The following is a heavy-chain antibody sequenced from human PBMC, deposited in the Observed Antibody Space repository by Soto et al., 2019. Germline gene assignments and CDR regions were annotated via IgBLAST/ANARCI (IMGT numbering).Heavy chain of an antibody. CDR1: ADTFTSGY. D-gene: IGHD1-26*01. Sequence: ASVKVSFQAPADTFTSGYINWVRQAPGQGLEWMGIINPNGGSTRYAQKFQGRVTFTRDTPASTVYLELRSLRSDDTAFYYCARSSGGVFGIIIEGSNWFGSWGQGTLVTVS. CDR3: ARSSGGVFGIIIEGSNWFGS. J-gene: IGHJ5*01. V-gene: IGHV1-46*01. CDR2: INPNGGST.